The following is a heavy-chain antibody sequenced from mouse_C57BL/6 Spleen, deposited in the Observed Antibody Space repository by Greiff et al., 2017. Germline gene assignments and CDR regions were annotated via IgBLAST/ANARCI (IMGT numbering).Heavy chain of an antibody. J-gene: IGHJ2*01. D-gene: IGHD1-1*01. CDR1: GYTFTSYW. CDR2: IYPGSGST. V-gene: IGHV1-55*01. CDR3: ARWHYGSSYFDY. Sequence: QVHVKQPGAELVKPGASVKMSCKASGYTFTSYWITWVKPRPGQGLEWIGDIYPGSGSTSYNEKFKSKATLTVATSSSTAYMQLSSLTSEDSAVYYCARWHYGSSYFDYWGQGTTLTVSS.